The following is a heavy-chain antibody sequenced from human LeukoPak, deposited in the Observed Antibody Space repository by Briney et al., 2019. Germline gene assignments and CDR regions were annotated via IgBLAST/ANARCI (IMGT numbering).Heavy chain of an antibody. V-gene: IGHV3-7*01. CDR2: IKKDGSDK. CDR3: ARDLGYYYGSGSYYNGLDY. D-gene: IGHD3-10*01. CDR1: GFSFSSSW. Sequence: GGSLRLSCAASGFSFSSSWMSWVRQAPGKGLEWVANIKKDGSDKYYVDSVKGRFTISRDNSKNTLYLQMNSLRAEDTAVYYCARDLGYYYGSGSYYNGLDYWGQGTLVTVSS. J-gene: IGHJ4*02.